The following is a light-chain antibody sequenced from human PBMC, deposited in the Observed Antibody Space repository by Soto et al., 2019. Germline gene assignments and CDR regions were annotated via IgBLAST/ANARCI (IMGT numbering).Light chain of an antibody. CDR2: GSS. Sequence: EVVLTQSPGTLSLSPGERATLSCRASQSVSATYIAWYQQKSGQAPRLLLYGSSSRATGVADRFSGSGSGTEFTLTISSLQPEDFATYYCQQLNSYPVTFGQGTRLEI. V-gene: IGKV3-20*01. J-gene: IGKJ5*01. CDR1: QSVSATY. CDR3: QQLNSYPVT.